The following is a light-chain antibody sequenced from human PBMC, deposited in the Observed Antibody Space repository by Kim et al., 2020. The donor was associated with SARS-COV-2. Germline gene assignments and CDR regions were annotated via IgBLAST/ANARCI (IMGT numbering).Light chain of an antibody. CDR2: AAS. V-gene: IGKV1-39*01. J-gene: IGKJ2*01. Sequence: SASVGDRVTITCQASQAIKSYINWYQLKPGKAPKLLSYAASSLQSGVPSRFSGSGYGTDYTLTISSLQLEDIATYYCQQYYNVPYTFGQETKLEI. CDR1: QAIKSY. CDR3: QQYYNVPYT.